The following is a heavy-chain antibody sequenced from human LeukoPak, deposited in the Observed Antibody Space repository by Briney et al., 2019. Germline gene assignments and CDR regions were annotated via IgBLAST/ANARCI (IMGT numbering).Heavy chain of an antibody. CDR2: IYYSGST. D-gene: IGHD4-17*01. CDR1: GGSISSSSYY. V-gene: IGHV4-39*01. CDR3: ARNRDYGDYTVDY. Sequence: SETLSLTCTVSGGSISSSSYYWGWIRQPPGKGLEWIGSIYYSGSTYYNPSLKSRVTISVDTSKNQFSLKLSSVTAADTAVYYCARNRDYGDYTVDYWGQGTLVTVSS. J-gene: IGHJ4*02.